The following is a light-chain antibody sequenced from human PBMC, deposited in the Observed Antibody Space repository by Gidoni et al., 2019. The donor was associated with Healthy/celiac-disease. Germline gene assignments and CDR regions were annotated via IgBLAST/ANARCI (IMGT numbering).Light chain of an antibody. CDR2: GKN. J-gene: IGLJ2*01. CDR3: NSRDSSGTHVV. CDR1: SLRSYY. Sequence: SSELTQDPAVSVAVGQTVRITCQGDSLRSYYASWYQQKPGQAPVLVIYGKNNRPAGIPDRFSGSRSGHTASLTITGAQAEDEADYYCNSRDSSGTHVVFGGGTKLTVL. V-gene: IGLV3-19*01.